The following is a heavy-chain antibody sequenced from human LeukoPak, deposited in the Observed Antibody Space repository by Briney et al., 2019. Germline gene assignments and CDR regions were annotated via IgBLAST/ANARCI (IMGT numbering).Heavy chain of an antibody. D-gene: IGHD3-22*01. V-gene: IGHV3-11*04. CDR2: ISSSGSTI. J-gene: IGHJ4*02. Sequence: GGSLRLSCAASGFTSSDYYMSWIRQAPGKGLEWVSYISSSGSTIYYADSVKGRFTISRDNAKNSLYLQMNSLRAEDTAVYYCARDRSDSSGYSGLPDYWGQGTLVTVSS. CDR3: ARDRSDSSGYSGLPDY. CDR1: GFTSSDYY.